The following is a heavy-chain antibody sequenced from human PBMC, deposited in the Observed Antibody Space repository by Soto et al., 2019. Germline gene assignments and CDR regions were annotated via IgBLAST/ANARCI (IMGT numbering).Heavy chain of an antibody. D-gene: IGHD3-22*01. J-gene: IGHJ5*02. CDR2: IYYSGST. CDR1: GGSISSGGYY. Sequence: SETLSLTCTVSGGSISSGGYYWSWIRQHPGKGLEWIGYIYYSGSTYYNPSLKSRVTISVDTSKNQFSLKLSSVTAADTAVYYCARGRSEGGMIVDHWFDPWGQGTLVTVSS. V-gene: IGHV4-31*03. CDR3: ARGRSEGGMIVDHWFDP.